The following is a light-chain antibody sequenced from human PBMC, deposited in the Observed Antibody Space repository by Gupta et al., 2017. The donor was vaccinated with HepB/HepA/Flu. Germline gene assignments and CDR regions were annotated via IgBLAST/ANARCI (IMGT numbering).Light chain of an antibody. Sequence: QSVVSQPPSPSGTPGQWFTISCSGSNSNIGSNTVNWYQQLPGTAPKLLIYSNNLRPSGVPDRFSGSKSGTSASLAISGLQSEDEAHYFCATWDDSLNGWVFGGGTTVTVL. CDR2: SNN. CDR1: NSNIGSNT. J-gene: IGLJ3*02. V-gene: IGLV1-44*01. CDR3: ATWDDSLNGWV.